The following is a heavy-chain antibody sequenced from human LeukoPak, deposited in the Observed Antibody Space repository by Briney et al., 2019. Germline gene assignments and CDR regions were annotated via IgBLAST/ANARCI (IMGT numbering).Heavy chain of an antibody. V-gene: IGHV1-18*01. D-gene: IGHD6-19*01. Sequence: ASEKVSCKVSGYTLTELSMHWVRQAPGKGLEWMGWISAYNGNTNYAQKLQGRVTMTTDTSTSTAYMELRSLRSDDTAVYYCARELYSSGWQTPGHWGQGTLVTVSS. J-gene: IGHJ4*02. CDR1: GYTLTELS. CDR2: ISAYNGNT. CDR3: ARELYSSGWQTPGH.